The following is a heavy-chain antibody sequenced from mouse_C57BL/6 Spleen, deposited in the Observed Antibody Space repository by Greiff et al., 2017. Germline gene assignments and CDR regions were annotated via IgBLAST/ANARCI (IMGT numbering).Heavy chain of an antibody. J-gene: IGHJ3*01. V-gene: IGHV1-72*01. Sequence: QVQLQQPGAELVKPGASVKLSCTASGYTFTSYCMHWVKQRPGRGHEWIGRIDPNGGGTKYNAKFKSKATLTVDTPSSTAYMQLSSLTSEDSAVYYCARGITSLVATNWAVADWGKGTMVTVSA. CDR1: GYTFTSYC. CDR2: IDPNGGGT. CDR3: ARGITSLVATNWAVAD. D-gene: IGHD1-1*01.